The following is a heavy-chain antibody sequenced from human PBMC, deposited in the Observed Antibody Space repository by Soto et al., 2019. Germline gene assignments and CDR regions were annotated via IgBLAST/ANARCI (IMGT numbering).Heavy chain of an antibody. CDR1: GGSISNYY. CDR2: IYYSGST. V-gene: IGHV4-59*08. CDR3: ARHIMTTVCAMGYCYGMDF. J-gene: IGHJ6*02. Sequence: LSLTCTVSGGSISNYYWTWIRLPPGKVLEWIGDIYYSGSTNYNPSLKSRVIISVDTSKNQFSLKLSSVTAADTAVYYCARHIMTTVCAMGYCYGMDFWGQGTTVTVSS. D-gene: IGHD4-4*01.